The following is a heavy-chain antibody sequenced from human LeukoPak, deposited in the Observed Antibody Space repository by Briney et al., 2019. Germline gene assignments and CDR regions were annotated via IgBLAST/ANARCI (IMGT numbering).Heavy chain of an antibody. CDR2: ISYDGSNK. J-gene: IGHJ4*02. CDR3: AKDQNYGSGSSDY. V-gene: IGHV3-30*18. CDR1: GFTFSSYG. D-gene: IGHD3-10*01. Sequence: GGSLRLSCAASGFTFSSYGMHWVRQAPGKGLEWVAVISYDGSNKYYADSVKGRFTISRDNSKDTLYLQMNSLRAEDTAVYYCAKDQNYGSGSSDYWGQGTLVTVSS.